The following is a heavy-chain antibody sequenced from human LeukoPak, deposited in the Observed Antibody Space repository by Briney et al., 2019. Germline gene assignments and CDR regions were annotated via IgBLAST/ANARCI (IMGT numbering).Heavy chain of an antibody. CDR3: ARGKYDSSGYPLLEFDY. CDR2: IKQDGSEK. Sequence: GGSLRLSCAASGLTFNNYWMNWVRQAPGKGLEWVANIKQDGSEKKYVDSVKGRFTISRDNAKKSLYLQMNSLRAEDTAVYYCARGKYDSSGYPLLEFDYWGQGTLVTVSS. V-gene: IGHV3-7*01. CDR1: GLTFNNYW. D-gene: IGHD3-22*01. J-gene: IGHJ4*02.